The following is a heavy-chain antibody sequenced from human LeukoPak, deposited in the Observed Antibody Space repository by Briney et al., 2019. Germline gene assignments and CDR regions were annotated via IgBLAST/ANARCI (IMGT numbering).Heavy chain of an antibody. CDR2: IYHSGST. Sequence: SETLSLTCAVSGGSISSSNWWSWVRQPPGKGLAWIGEIYHSGSTNYNPSLKSRVTISVDKSKNQFSLKLSSVTAADTAVYYCAKDVSSSWSPYYFDYWGQGTLVTVSS. CDR3: AKDVSSSWSPYYFDY. J-gene: IGHJ4*02. CDR1: GGSISSSNW. V-gene: IGHV4-4*02. D-gene: IGHD6-13*01.